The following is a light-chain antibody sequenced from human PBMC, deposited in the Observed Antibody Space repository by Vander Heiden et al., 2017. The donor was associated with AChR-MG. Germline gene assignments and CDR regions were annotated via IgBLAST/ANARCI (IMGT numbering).Light chain of an antibody. V-gene: IGKV3-20*01. J-gene: IGKJ2*01. CDR1: QTIRSSN. CDR3: QQYGTSPMYT. CDR2: GAS. Sequence: EIVLTQSPGTLSLSPGERATLSCWASQTIRSSNLAWYQQKPGQAPRLLIYGASSRATGIPDRFSGSGSGTDFTLTISRLEPEDFAVYFCQQYGTSPMYTFGQGTKLEIK.